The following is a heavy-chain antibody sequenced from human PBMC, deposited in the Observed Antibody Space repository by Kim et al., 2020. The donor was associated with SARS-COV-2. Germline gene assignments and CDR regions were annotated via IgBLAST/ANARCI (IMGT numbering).Heavy chain of an antibody. CDR2: ISGSGGST. J-gene: IGHJ3*02. D-gene: IGHD3-9*01. Sequence: GGSLRRSCAASGFTFSSYAMSWVRQAPGKGLEWVSAISGSGGSTYYADSVKGRFTISRDNSKNTLYLQMNSLRAEDTAVYYCAKGGGVLRYFDWLLVDAFDIWGQGTMVTVSS. V-gene: IGHV3-23*01. CDR3: AKGGGVLRYFDWLLVDAFDI. CDR1: GFTFSSYA.